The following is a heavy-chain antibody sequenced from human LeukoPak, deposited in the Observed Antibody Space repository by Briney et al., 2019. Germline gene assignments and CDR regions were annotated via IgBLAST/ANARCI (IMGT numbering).Heavy chain of an antibody. CDR3: STDFWRLGFDY. CDR2: IRGKALGWTT. V-gene: IGHV3-49*03. CDR1: GFTFADYG. J-gene: IGHJ4*02. Sequence: GGSLRLSCVGSGFTFADYGLSWFRQAPGKGLEWVGFIRGKALGWTTEYAASVKGRFSMSRDDSKNIAYLQMDNLKTEDTAVYYCSTDFWRLGFDYWGQGTLVTVSS. D-gene: IGHD3-3*01.